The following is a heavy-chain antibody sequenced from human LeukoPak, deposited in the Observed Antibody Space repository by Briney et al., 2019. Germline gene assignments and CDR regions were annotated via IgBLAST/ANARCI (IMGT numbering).Heavy chain of an antibody. CDR1: GYTFTNYN. CDR2: MNPSTDKS. CDR3: ARETPILDY. Sequence: ASVKVSCKASGYTFTNYNINWVRQAPGQGLEWLAWMNPSTDKSGYAQKFQDRVSQKFQGRVAITWDTSISTAFMELSSLRSDDTAVYYCARETPILDYWGQGTLVTVSS. D-gene: IGHD2-15*01. V-gene: IGHV1-8*03. J-gene: IGHJ4*02.